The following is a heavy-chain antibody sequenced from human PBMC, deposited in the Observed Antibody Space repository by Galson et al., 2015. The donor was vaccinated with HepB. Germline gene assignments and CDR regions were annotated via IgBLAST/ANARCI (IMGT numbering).Heavy chain of an antibody. D-gene: IGHD3-9*01. CDR3: ARGPLVWGYFDWTLPGGDYFDY. V-gene: IGHV1-18*01. CDR1: GYTFTSYG. CDR2: ISAYNGNT. J-gene: IGHJ4*02. Sequence: SVKVSCKASGYTFTSYGISWVRQAPGQGLEWMGWISAYNGNTNYAQKLQGRVTMTTDTSTSTAYMELRSLRSDDTAVYYCARGPLVWGYFDWTLPGGDYFDYWGQGTLVTVSS.